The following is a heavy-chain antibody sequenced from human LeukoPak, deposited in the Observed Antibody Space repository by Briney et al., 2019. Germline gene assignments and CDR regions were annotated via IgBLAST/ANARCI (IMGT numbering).Heavy chain of an antibody. V-gene: IGHV4-59*01. D-gene: IGHD6-19*01. J-gene: IGHJ1*01. CDR3: ARGGWYPESFQH. Sequence: KPSETLSLTCTVSVGSISSYYWNWIRQPPGKGLEWIGYIYYSGSTNYNPSLKSRVTISVDTSKNQFSLKLSSVTAADAAVYYCARGGWYPESFQHWGQGVLVTVSS. CDR1: VGSISSYY. CDR2: IYYSGST.